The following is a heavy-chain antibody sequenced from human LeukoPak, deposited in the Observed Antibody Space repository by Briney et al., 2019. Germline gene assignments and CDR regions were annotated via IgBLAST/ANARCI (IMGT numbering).Heavy chain of an antibody. J-gene: IGHJ5*02. CDR3: ARSSGSYGHWFDP. CDR2: INPNSGGT. Sequence: ASVKVSCKASGYTFTGYYMHWVRQAPGQGLEWMGWINPNSGGTNYAQKFQGRVTMTRDTSISTAYMELSRLRSDDTAVYYCARSSGSYGHWFDPWGQGTLVTVSS. CDR1: GYTFTGYY. D-gene: IGHD1-26*01. V-gene: IGHV1-2*02.